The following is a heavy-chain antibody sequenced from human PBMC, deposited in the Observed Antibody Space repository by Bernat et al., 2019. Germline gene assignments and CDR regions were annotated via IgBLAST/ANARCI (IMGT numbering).Heavy chain of an antibody. CDR1: GFTLDDYG. J-gene: IGHJ6*02. D-gene: IGHD5-18*01. Sequence: EVQLVESGGGVVRPGGSLRLSCAASGFTLDDYGMSWVRQAPGKGLEWVSGINWNGGSRGYADSVKGRFTISRDNAKNSLYLQMNSLRAEDTASYYCARTADTGMYEPVYYYYGMDVWGQGTTVTVSS. V-gene: IGHV3-20*04. CDR2: INWNGGSR. CDR3: ARTADTGMYEPVYYYYGMDV.